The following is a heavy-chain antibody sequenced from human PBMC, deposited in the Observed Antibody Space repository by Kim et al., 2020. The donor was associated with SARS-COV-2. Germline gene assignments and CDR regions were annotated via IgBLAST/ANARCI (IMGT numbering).Heavy chain of an antibody. D-gene: IGHD6-19*01. V-gene: IGHV3-11*05. CDR1: GINFSYYY. CDR3: VRVVAGTSSWYYLDS. CDR2: ISSSGTYT. J-gene: IGHJ5*01. Sequence: GGSLRLSCAASGINFSYYYMSWIRQAPGKGLEWVSYISSSGTYTNYADSLKGRFTISRDNAENSLYLQMNSLRAEDTAVYYCVRVVAGTSSWYYLDSWC.